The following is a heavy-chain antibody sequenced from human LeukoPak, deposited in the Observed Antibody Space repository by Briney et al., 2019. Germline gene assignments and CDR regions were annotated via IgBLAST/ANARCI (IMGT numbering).Heavy chain of an antibody. CDR2: INSDGSST. CDR3: ARGRYYDFWSGYYLDY. V-gene: IGHV3-74*01. J-gene: IGHJ4*02. Sequence: GGSLRLSCAASGFTFSSYWMHWVRQAPGKGLVWVSRINSDGSSTSYADSVKGRFTISRDNAKNTLYLQMNSLRAEDTAVYYCARGRYYDFWSGYYLDYWGQGTLVTVSS. CDR1: GFTFSSYW. D-gene: IGHD3-3*01.